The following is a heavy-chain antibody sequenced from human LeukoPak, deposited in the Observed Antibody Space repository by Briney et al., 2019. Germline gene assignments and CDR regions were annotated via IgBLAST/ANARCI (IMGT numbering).Heavy chain of an antibody. V-gene: IGHV1-18*04. CDR3: ARETNYYDSFDY. D-gene: IGHD3-22*01. CDR2: ISAYNGNT. J-gene: IGHJ4*02. Sequence: PGASLKVSCKASGYTFTGHFIHWVRQAPGQGLEWMGWISAYNGNTNYAQKLQGRVTMTTDTSTSTAYMELRSLRSDDTAVYYCARETNYYDSFDYWGQGTLVTVSS. CDR1: GYTFTGHF.